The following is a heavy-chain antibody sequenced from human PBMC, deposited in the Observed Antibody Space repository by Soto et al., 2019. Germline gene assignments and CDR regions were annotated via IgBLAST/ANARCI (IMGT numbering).Heavy chain of an antibody. V-gene: IGHV3-30*18. CDR1: GFTFSSYG. D-gene: IGHD3-10*01. J-gene: IGHJ2*01. CDR3: AKDLRSYHWYFDL. CDR2: ISYDGSNK. Sequence: QVQLVESEGGVVQPGRSLRLSCAASGFTFSSYGMHWVRQAPGKGLEWVAVISYDGSNKYYADSVKGRFTISRDNSKNTLYLQMNSLRAEDTAVYYCAKDLRSYHWYFDLWGRGTLVTVSS.